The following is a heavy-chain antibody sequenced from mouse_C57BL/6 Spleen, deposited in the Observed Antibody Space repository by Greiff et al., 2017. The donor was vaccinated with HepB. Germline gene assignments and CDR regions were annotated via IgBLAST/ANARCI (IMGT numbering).Heavy chain of an antibody. CDR3: ARGDYGNYAMDY. V-gene: IGHV5-6*01. Sequence: EVHLVESGGDLVKPGGSLKLSCAASGFTFSSYGMSWVRQTRDKRLEWVATISSGGSYTYYPDSVKGRFTISRDNAKNTLYLQMSSLKSEDTAMYYCARGDYGNYAMDYWGQGTSVTVSS. CDR2: ISSGGSYT. CDR1: GFTFSSYG. J-gene: IGHJ4*01. D-gene: IGHD2-4*01.